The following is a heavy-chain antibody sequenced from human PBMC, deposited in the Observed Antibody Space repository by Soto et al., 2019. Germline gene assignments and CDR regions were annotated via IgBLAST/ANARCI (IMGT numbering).Heavy chain of an antibody. V-gene: IGHV3-7*05. D-gene: IGHD3-16*01. CDR1: GFTVSNSW. CDR3: ARGGKVMGD. J-gene: IGHJ4*02. Sequence: GGSLRLSCAASGFTVSNSWMTWVRQAPGKGLEWVANINQDGSQKYYVDSVKGRFTISRDNARHSLSLKVNNLRAEDKALYYCARGGKVMGDWGQGTLVTVSS. CDR2: INQDGSQK.